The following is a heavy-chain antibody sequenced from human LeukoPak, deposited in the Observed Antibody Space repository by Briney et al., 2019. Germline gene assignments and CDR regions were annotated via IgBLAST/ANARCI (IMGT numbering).Heavy chain of an antibody. Sequence: GGSLRLSCAASGFTFSRYWMHWVRQAPGEGLVWVSRIDPDDSGSSYADSVKGRFTISRDNAKNTLWLQMNSLRADDTAVYYCAEVRAGANRAFDVWGQGTVVAVSS. CDR2: IDPDDSGS. CDR1: GFTFSRYW. CDR3: AEVRAGANRAFDV. D-gene: IGHD4/OR15-4a*01. V-gene: IGHV3-74*01. J-gene: IGHJ3*01.